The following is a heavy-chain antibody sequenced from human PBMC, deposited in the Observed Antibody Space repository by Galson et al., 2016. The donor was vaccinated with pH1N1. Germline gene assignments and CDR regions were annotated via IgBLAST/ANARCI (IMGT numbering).Heavy chain of an antibody. V-gene: IGHV1-46*01. CDR1: GDTFTFYY. D-gene: IGHD3-16*01. CDR3: VGIKGGVLDI. Sequence: SVKVSCKAFGDTFTFYYFHWVRQAPGQGLEWMGIIDPGNGGTNYNQKFQDRVTMTRDTSTRTVYMELRTLTSEDTTMYYCVGIKGGVLDIWGQGTKVIVSS. CDR2: IDPGNGGT. J-gene: IGHJ3*02.